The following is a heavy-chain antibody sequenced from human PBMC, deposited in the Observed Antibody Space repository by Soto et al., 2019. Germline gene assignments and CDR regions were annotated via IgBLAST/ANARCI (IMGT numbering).Heavy chain of an antibody. CDR3: EREEGYIVVVTEDGRFDY. D-gene: IGHD2-21*02. CDR1: GFTFSTYT. J-gene: IGHJ4*02. V-gene: IGHV3-21*01. CDR2: ISGSSDYM. Sequence: EVQLVESGGGLVKPGGSLRISCTASGFTFSTYTMAWVRQPPGKGLEWVSYISGSSDYMHYSDSVKGRFTIYRYNARNSVYLQMDSLRAEDTAVSYFEREEGYIVVVTEDGRFDYWGQGSLVTVSS.